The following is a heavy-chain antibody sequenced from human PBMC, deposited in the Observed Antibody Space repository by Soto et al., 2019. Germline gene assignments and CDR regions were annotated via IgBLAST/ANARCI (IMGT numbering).Heavy chain of an antibody. CDR1: GFTFKNYA. CDR3: AKDDNREYYYDNSGFYGMDV. V-gene: IGHV3-23*01. J-gene: IGHJ6*02. D-gene: IGHD3-22*01. Sequence: EVQLLESGGGLVQPGGSLRLSCAVSGFTFKNYAMNWVRQIPGKGLEWVSCIGGSGGRTYYADSVKGRFTISRDNSKNTLYLQMNSLRAEDTALYYCAKDDNREYYYDNSGFYGMDVWGQGTTVTVSS. CDR2: IGGSGGRT.